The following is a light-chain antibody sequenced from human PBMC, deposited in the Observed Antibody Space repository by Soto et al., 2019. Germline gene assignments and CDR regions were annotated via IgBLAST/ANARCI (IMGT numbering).Light chain of an antibody. Sequence: QSALTQPASVSGSPGQSITISCTGTSSDVGGYNYVSWYQQHPGKAPKPMIYEVSNRPSGVSNRFSGSKSGNTASLTISGLQAEDEADYYCSSYTSSSIDYVFGTGTKVTVL. CDR3: SSYTSSSIDYV. CDR2: EVS. V-gene: IGLV2-14*01. CDR1: SSDVGGYNY. J-gene: IGLJ1*01.